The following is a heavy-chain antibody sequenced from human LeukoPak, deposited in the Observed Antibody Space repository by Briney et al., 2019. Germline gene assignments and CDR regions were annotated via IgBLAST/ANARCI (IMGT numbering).Heavy chain of an antibody. CDR2: INNSGST. CDR1: GDSISSYY. D-gene: IGHD2-2*01. Sequence: SETLSLTCTVSGDSISSYYWSWFRQTPGKGLEWIGYINNSGSTRYNPSLKSRVTISLDTSKNQFSLKLSSVTAADSAVYYCAREGYDTSWPYYFDYWGQGTLVTVSS. J-gene: IGHJ4*02. V-gene: IGHV4-59*01. CDR3: AREGYDTSWPYYFDY.